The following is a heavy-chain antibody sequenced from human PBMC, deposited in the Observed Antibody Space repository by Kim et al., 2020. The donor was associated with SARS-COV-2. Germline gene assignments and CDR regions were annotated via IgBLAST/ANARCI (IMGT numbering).Heavy chain of an antibody. CDR3: ARDAPTYYYDSSGMFVPSPNDAFDI. Sequence: SETLSRTCTVSGGSISSGGYYWSWIRQHPGKGLEWIGYIYYSGSTYYNPSLKSRVTISVDTSKNQFSLKLSSVTAADTAVYYCARDAPTYYYDSSGMFVPSPNDAFDIWGQGTMVTVSS. D-gene: IGHD3-22*01. V-gene: IGHV4-31*03. CDR1: GGSISSGGYY. CDR2: IYYSGST. J-gene: IGHJ3*02.